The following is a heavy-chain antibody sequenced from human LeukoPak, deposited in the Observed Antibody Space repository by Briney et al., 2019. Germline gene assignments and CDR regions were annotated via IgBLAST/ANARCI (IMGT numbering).Heavy chain of an antibody. D-gene: IGHD3-10*01. CDR1: GGSISSYY. V-gene: IGHV4-59*08. J-gene: IGHJ4*02. Sequence: SETLSLTCTVSGGSISSYYWSWIRQPPGKGLEWIGYIYYSGSTNYNPSLKSRVTISVDTSKNQFSLKLSSVTAADTAVYYCARHPGLVGYYGSGSPFDYWGQGTLVTVSS. CDR3: ARHPGLVGYYGSGSPFDY. CDR2: IYYSGST.